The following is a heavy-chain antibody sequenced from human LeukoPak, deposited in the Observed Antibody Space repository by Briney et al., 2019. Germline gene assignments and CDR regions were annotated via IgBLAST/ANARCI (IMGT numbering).Heavy chain of an antibody. J-gene: IGHJ4*02. CDR3: ARLKYYYDSSGYYLDY. CDR2: IIPILGIA. CDR1: GYTFTSYA. Sequence: GASVKVSCKASGYTFTSYAISWVRQAPGQGLEWMGRIIPILGIANYAQKFQGRVTITADKSTSTAYMELSSLRSEDTAVYYCARLKYYYDSSGYYLDYWGQGTLVTVSS. V-gene: IGHV1-69*04. D-gene: IGHD3-22*01.